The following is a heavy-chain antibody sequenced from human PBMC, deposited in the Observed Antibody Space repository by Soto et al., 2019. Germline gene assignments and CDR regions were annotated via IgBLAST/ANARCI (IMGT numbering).Heavy chain of an antibody. CDR2: IYYSGST. CDR1: GGSISSYY. V-gene: IGHV4-59*01. D-gene: IGHD2-2*02. CDR3: AGENGVEYTVPVSAFRLKGTTDP. Sequence: PSETLSLTCTVSGGSISSYYWSWIRQPPGKGLEWIGYIYYSGSTNYNPSLKSRVTISVDTSKNQFSLKLSSVTAADTAVYYCAGENGVEYTVPVSAFRLKGTTDP. J-gene: IGHJ5*02.